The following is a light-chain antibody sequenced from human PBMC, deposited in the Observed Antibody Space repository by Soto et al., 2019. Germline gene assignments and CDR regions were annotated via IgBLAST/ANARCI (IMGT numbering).Light chain of an antibody. CDR1: KLGDKY. V-gene: IGLV3-1*01. J-gene: IGLJ1*01. CDR2: XXX. CDR3: XXXXXXXVV. Sequence: SSELTQPPSVSVSPGQTASITCSGDKLGDKYACWYQQKPGQXPVXXXXXXXXXXXXIPEXFSGSNSGNTATLTISGTQAXXXXXXXXXXXXXXXVVFGTGTXLTVL.